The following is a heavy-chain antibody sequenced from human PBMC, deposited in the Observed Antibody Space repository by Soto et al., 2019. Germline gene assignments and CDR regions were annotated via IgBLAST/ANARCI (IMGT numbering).Heavy chain of an antibody. D-gene: IGHD3-3*01. Sequence: EVQLLESGGDLVQPGGSLRLSCAASGFTFSTYAMSWVRQTAGKGLEWVSAISGSGGTTYYADSVKCRVTVSRDNSTNTVYLQMNSLRVEDTAVYYCAKSYSDSCSYGVGHDHWGQGSLVTVTS. V-gene: IGHV3-23*01. J-gene: IGHJ4*02. CDR3: AKSYSDSCSYGVGHDH. CDR2: ISGSGGTT. CDR1: GFTFSTYA.